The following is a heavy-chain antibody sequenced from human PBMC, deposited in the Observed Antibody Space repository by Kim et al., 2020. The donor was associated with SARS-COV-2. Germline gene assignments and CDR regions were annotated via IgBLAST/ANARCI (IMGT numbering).Heavy chain of an antibody. CDR2: DGGTR. V-gene: IGHV3-33*01. J-gene: IGHJ2*01. Sequence: GGSLRLSCSPSGFSFKNYGMHWVRQAPAKGLEWVAHDGGTRDYGDSVRGRFTISRDNSKNTLYLQMNSLRAEDTGIYYCVRDKDWCFDLWGRGTLVTVPS. CDR1: GFSFKNYG. CDR3: VRDKDWCFDL.